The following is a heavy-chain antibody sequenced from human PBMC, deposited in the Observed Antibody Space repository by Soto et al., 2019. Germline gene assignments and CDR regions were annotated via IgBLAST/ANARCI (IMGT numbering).Heavy chain of an antibody. J-gene: IGHJ4*02. CDR3: AKDRVVAATQSFDY. CDR2: ISGSGGNT. Sequence: EVQLVESGGGLVQPGGSLKLSCGASGFTFSSYAMNWVRQAPGKGPEWVSTISGSGGNTYYADSVKGRFTISRDNSKNTLYLQMNSLGAEDTAIYYCAKDRVVAATQSFDYWGQGTLVTVSS. CDR1: GFTFSSYA. V-gene: IGHV3-23*04. D-gene: IGHD2-15*01.